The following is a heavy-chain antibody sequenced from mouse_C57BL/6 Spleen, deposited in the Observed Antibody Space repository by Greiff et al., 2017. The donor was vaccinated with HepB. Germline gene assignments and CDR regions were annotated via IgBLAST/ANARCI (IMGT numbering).Heavy chain of an antibody. Sequence: QVQLQQPGAELVKPGASVKLSCKASGYTFTSYWMQWVKQRPGQGLEWIGEIDPSDSYTNYNQKFKGKATLTVDTSSSTAYMQLSSLTSEDSAVYYCARGDYDDVWGTGTTVTVAS. CDR3: ARGDYDDV. V-gene: IGHV1-50*01. CDR1: GYTFTSYW. CDR2: IDPSDSYT. J-gene: IGHJ1*03. D-gene: IGHD2-4*01.